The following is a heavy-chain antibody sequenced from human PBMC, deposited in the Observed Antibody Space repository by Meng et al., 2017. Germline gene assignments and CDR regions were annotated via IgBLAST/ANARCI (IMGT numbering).Heavy chain of an antibody. V-gene: IGHV3-30*04. Sequence: LTRAASGFTSSSYDMLCVRQAPGKGLEWVAVISYDGSNKYYADSVKGRFTITRDNSKNTLNLHTNSLKAEDTAVYYCARATVTTLGLDYWAQGPLATVPS. CDR3: ARATVTTLGLDY. D-gene: IGHD4-17*01. CDR2: ISYDGSNK. CDR1: GFTSSSYD. J-gene: IGHJ4*02.